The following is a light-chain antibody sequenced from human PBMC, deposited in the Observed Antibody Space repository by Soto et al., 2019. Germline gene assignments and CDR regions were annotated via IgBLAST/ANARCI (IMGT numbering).Light chain of an antibody. V-gene: IGKV4-1*01. Sequence: DIVMTQSPDSLAVSLSERATINCKSSQSVLYSSNNKNYLAWYQQKPGRPPKLLIYWASTRESGVPDRFSGSGSGTDFTLTISSLQAEDVAVYYCQQYYSPWTFGQGTKVEIK. CDR1: QSVLYSSNNKNY. CDR3: QQYYSPWT. CDR2: WAS. J-gene: IGKJ1*01.